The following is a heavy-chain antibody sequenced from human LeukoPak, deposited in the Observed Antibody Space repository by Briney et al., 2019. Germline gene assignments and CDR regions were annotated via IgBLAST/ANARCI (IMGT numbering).Heavy chain of an antibody. CDR2: IYYSGST. V-gene: IGHV4-39*01. Sequence: PSETLSLTCTVSGGAINSSTYYWGWIRQPPGKGLEWIGTIYYSGSTYYNPSLKSRVTISVHTSKKQFFLKLSSVTAADTAVYYSARNCAIRGVMGRYFQHWGQGTLVTVSS. D-gene: IGHD3-10*01. CDR3: ARNCAIRGVMGRYFQH. CDR1: GGAINSSTYY. J-gene: IGHJ1*01.